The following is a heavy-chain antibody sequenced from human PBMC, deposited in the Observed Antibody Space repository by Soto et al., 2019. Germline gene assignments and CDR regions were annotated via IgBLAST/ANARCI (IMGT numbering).Heavy chain of an antibody. Sequence: QVQLLQSGSEVKKPGSSVKVSCRASGGSLSSYPVTWVRQAPGQGLEWMGRIIPIVGLTNYAQKFQGRVTITAEKSTSTAYMELSSLRWDDTALYFCARPTGGHDAGGNYMDVWCKGTTVIVSS. V-gene: IGHV1-69*02. CDR1: GGSLSSYP. CDR2: IIPIVGLT. D-gene: IGHD2-8*02. CDR3: ARPTGGHDAGGNYMDV. J-gene: IGHJ6*03.